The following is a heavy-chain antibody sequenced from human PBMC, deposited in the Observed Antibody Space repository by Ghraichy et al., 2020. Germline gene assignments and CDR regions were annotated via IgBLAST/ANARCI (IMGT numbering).Heavy chain of an antibody. Sequence: SETLSLTCTVSGGSISSYYWSWIRQPPGKGLEWIGYIYYTGSTNYNPSLKSRVTISVDTSKNQFSLKLSSVTAADTAVYYCARDHASGVKWFDPWGQGTLVTVSS. CDR2: IYYTGST. J-gene: IGHJ5*02. V-gene: IGHV4-59*01. CDR3: ARDHASGVKWFDP. CDR1: GGSISSYY. D-gene: IGHD3-3*01.